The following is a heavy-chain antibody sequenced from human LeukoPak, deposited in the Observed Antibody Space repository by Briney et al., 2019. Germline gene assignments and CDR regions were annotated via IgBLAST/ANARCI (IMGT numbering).Heavy chain of an antibody. CDR2: FYPSGNT. CDR3: ARLRNVVLFDY. V-gene: IGHV4-4*07. Sequence: PSETLSFTCTVSGGSISSYNWGWIRQSAGKGLEWIGRFYPSGNTNYNPSLKSRVTMSVDTSKNQFSLRLTSVTAADTAVYFCARLRNVVLFDYWGQGTLVTVSS. J-gene: IGHJ4*02. D-gene: IGHD2-15*01. CDR1: GGSISSYN.